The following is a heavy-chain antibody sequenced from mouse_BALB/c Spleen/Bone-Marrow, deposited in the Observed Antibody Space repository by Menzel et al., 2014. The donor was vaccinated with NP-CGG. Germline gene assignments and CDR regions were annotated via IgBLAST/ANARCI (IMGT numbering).Heavy chain of an antibody. J-gene: IGHJ3*01. V-gene: IGHV5-9-2*01. CDR3: ARHAYYDQTEVSFVY. CDR1: GFSFNSYG. D-gene: IGHD2-4*01. Sequence: EVKLVESGGGLVKSGGSLKLSCAASGFSFNSYGMSWVRQTPEKRLEWVATISGGGSYTFYSDSVKGRFTISRDNAKNNLYLQLSSLRSEDTALYYCARHAYYDQTEVSFVYWGQGTLVTVSA. CDR2: ISGGGSYT.